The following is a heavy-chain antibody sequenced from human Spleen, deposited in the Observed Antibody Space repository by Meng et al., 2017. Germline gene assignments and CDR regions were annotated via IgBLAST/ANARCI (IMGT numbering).Heavy chain of an antibody. D-gene: IGHD1-1*01. CDR3: TNDRLNH. CDR2: INTDGSTT. Sequence: GGSLRLSCAASGFTFSGHWMHWVRQAPGKGLVWASRINTDGSTTSYADSVKGRFTISRDNAKNTLYLQMNSLRAEDTAIYYCTNDRLNHWGQGTLVTVSS. J-gene: IGHJ1*01. CDR1: GFTFSGHW. V-gene: IGHV3-74*01.